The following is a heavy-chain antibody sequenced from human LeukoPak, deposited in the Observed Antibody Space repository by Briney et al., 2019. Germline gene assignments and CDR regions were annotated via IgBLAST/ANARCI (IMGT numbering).Heavy chain of an antibody. CDR2: INHSGST. CDR3: ARAEEGYGSGRRENYYYYYMDV. Sequence: SETPSLTCAVYGGSFSGYYWSWIRQPPGKGLEWIGEINHSGSTNYNPSLKSRVTISVDTSKNQFSLKLSSVTAADTAVYYCARAEEGYGSGRRENYYYYYMDVWGKGTTVTISS. CDR1: GGSFSGYY. V-gene: IGHV4-34*01. J-gene: IGHJ6*03. D-gene: IGHD3-10*01.